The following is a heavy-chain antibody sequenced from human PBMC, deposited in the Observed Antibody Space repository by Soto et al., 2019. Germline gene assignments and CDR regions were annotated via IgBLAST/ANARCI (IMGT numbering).Heavy chain of an antibody. CDR1: GGTFSSYT. V-gene: IGHV1-69*02. D-gene: IGHD3-9*01. CDR3: ARLDASTDAFDI. Sequence: SVKVSCKASGGTFSSYTISWVRQAPGQGLEWMGRIIPILGIANYAQKFQGRVTITADKSTSTAYMELSSLRSEDTAVYYCARLDASTDAFDIWGQGTMVTVSS. CDR2: IIPILGIA. J-gene: IGHJ3*02.